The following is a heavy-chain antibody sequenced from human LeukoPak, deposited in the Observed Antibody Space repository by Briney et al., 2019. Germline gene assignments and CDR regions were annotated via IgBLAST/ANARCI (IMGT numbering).Heavy chain of an antibody. CDR2: IYYRGRT. CDR1: GGSISSNNYY. CDR3: AREGLNMVRGVIPKEAWGWFDP. J-gene: IGHJ5*02. D-gene: IGHD3-10*01. Sequence: SETLSLTCTVSGGSISSNNYYWGWIRQPPGKGLEWIGSIYYRGRTYYKPSLKSRVTISVDTSKNQFSLKLSSVTAADTAVYYCAREGLNMVRGVIPKEAWGWFDPWGQGTLVTVSS. V-gene: IGHV4-39*02.